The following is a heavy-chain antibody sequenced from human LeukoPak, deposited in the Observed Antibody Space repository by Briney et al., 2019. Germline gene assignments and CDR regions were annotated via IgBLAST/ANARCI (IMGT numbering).Heavy chain of an antibody. V-gene: IGHV3-7*05. CDR3: AKANYNYYDSSGHDAFDI. D-gene: IGHD3-22*01. CDR1: GFTFSSDW. CDR2: IKHDGSEK. J-gene: IGHJ3*02. Sequence: GGSLRLSCAASGFTFSSDWMSWVRQAPGKGLEWVANIKHDGSEKYYVDSVKGRFTISRDNAKNSLYLQLNSLRAEDTAVYYCAKANYNYYDSSGHDAFDIWGQGTMVTVSS.